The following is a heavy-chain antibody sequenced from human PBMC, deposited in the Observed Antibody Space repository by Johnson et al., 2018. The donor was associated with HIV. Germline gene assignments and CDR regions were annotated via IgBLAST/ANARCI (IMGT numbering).Heavy chain of an antibody. Sequence: QVQLVESGGGVVQPGRSLRLSCAASQFTFSSYGMHWVRQAPGKGLEWVAAISFAGTKKNYAGSVKGRFTISRDNSKNTLYLQMSSLRAEDTAVYYCAKDPNRGGTYPDAFDIWGQGTMVTVSS. CDR2: ISFAGTKK. D-gene: IGHD1-26*01. CDR1: QFTFSSYG. CDR3: AKDPNRGGTYPDAFDI. V-gene: IGHV3-30*18. J-gene: IGHJ3*02.